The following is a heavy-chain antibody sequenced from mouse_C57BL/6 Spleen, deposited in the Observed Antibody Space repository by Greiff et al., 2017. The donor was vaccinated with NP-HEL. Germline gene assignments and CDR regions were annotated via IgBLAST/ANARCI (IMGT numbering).Heavy chain of an antibody. D-gene: IGHD1-1*01. CDR3: AKSYGSRDWYFDV. Sequence: VKLQESGPGLVQPSQSLSITCTVSGFSLTSYGVHWVRQSPGKGLEWLGVIWRGGSTDYNAAFMSRLSITKDNSKSQVFFKMNSLQADDTDIYYCAKSYGSRDWYFDVWGTGTTVTVSS. CDR2: IWRGGST. J-gene: IGHJ1*03. V-gene: IGHV2-5*01. CDR1: GFSLTSYG.